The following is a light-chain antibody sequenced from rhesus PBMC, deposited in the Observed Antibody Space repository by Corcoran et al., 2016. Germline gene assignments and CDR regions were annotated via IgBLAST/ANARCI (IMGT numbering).Light chain of an antibody. CDR1: QGISSY. Sequence: DIQMTQSPSSLSASVGDTVTITCRASQGISSYLAWYQQKPGKAPKLLIYKASTLQSGVPSRFSGSGYGTDFTRTISSLQPEDFATYYCQQHNSYPWTFGQGTKVEIK. CDR2: KAS. V-gene: IGKV1-25*01. CDR3: QQHNSYPWT. J-gene: IGKJ1*01.